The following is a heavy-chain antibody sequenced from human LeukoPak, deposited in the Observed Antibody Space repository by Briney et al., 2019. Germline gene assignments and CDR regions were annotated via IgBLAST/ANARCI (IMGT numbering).Heavy chain of an antibody. Sequence: PGGSLRLSCAASGFTFSSYSMNWVRQAPGKGLEWVSSISSSSSYIYYADSVKGRFTISRDNAKNSLYLQMNSLRAEDMAVYYCARDAYSYGYLAFDIWGQGTMVTVSS. V-gene: IGHV3-21*01. CDR1: GFTFSSYS. CDR2: ISSSSSYI. D-gene: IGHD5-18*01. CDR3: ARDAYSYGYLAFDI. J-gene: IGHJ3*02.